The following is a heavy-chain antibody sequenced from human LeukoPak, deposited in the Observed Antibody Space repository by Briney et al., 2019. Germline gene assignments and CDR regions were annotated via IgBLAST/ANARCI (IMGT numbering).Heavy chain of an antibody. CDR2: IYTSGST. CDR3: ARDRYSYGLDY. V-gene: IGHV4-61*02. D-gene: IGHD5-18*01. J-gene: IGHJ4*02. Sequence: IGRIYTSGSTNYNPSLKSRVTISVDTSKNQFSLKLSSVTAADTAVYYCARDRYSYGLDYWGQGTLVTVSS.